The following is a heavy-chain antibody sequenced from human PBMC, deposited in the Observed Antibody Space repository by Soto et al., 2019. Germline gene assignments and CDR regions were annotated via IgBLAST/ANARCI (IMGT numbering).Heavy chain of an antibody. CDR2: INPANGDT. CDR3: ARDTGYCSGGSCFLYYMDV. CDR1: GYTFTSYA. D-gene: IGHD2-15*01. V-gene: IGHV1-3*01. J-gene: IGHJ6*03. Sequence: QVQLVQSGSEVKKTGDSVRLSCKASGYTFTSYAVYWVRQAPGQRLEWMGWINPANGDTKYSQKFQDRVIVSRDTSASTAYMDLRSLRSEDTAVYYCARDTGYCSGGSCFLYYMDVWGKGTTVTVSS.